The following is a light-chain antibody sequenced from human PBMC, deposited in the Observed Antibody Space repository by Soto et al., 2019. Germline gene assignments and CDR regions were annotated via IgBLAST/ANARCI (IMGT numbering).Light chain of an antibody. CDR2: DAS. CDR3: QQYNTYYSLT. J-gene: IGKJ4*01. CDR1: QSISSY. V-gene: IGKV1-5*01. Sequence: DIKMTQSPSSLSVSVXDRVTITCRAGQSISSYLNWYQQKTGKAPKVLIYDASDLETGVPSRFSGSGYGTEFTLTISRLQPDDFATYYCQQYNTYYSLTFGGGTKVDIK.